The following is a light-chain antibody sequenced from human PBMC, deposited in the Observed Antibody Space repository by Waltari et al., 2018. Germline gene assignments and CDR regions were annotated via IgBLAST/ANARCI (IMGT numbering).Light chain of an antibody. V-gene: IGKV1-39*01. Sequence: DIQMTQYPSSLSASVGDRVTLSCRASQNIDNYLNWYQQKPGKAPELLIFTATTLQRGVPWRFSGRGSGTDFNLTITSLQPDDFATYYCQQSSTTLFTFGPGTRVDI. CDR1: QNIDNY. J-gene: IGKJ3*01. CDR3: QQSSTTLFT. CDR2: TAT.